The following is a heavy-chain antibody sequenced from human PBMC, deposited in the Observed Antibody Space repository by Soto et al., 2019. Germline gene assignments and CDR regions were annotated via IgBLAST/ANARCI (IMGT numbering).Heavy chain of an antibody. V-gene: IGHV3-30*03. CDR3: AMIPTLEGFGELSCTLKSSSGMDV. Sequence: QVQLVESGGGVVQPGRSLSLSCAASGFTSSSYGMHCVRQAPGKALEWVAVLSYDGLNKYYADSVKGRFNISRDNSKNTLYLQKKSLRAEDTAVYYCAMIPTLEGFGELSCTLKSSSGMDVCGQGTTVTVSS. CDR2: LSYDGLNK. J-gene: IGHJ6*02. D-gene: IGHD3-10*01. CDR1: GFTSSSYG.